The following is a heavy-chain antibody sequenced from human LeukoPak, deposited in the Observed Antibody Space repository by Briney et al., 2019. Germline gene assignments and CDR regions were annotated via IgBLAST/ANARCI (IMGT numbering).Heavy chain of an antibody. J-gene: IGHJ4*02. CDR3: ARQTRGGIVAAGSDY. CDR2: IYPGDSDT. Sequence: GESLKISCKGSGYSFTSYWIGWVRQMPGKGLEWMGIIYPGDSDTRYSPSFQGQVTISADKSISTAHLQWSSLKASDSAMYYCARQTRGGIVAAGSDYWGQGTLVTVSS. CDR1: GYSFTSYW. D-gene: IGHD6-13*01. V-gene: IGHV5-51*01.